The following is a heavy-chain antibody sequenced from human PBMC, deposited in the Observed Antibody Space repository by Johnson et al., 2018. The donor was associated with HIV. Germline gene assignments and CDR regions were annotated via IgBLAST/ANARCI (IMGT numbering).Heavy chain of an antibody. J-gene: IGHJ3*02. V-gene: IGHV3-13*01. CDR1: GFTFSNYD. CDR3: ARGIVGATYAFDI. Sequence: VLLLESGGGLVQPGGSLRLSCVASGFTFSNYDMHWVRQATGKGLEWVSVIGAAGDTYYPGSVKGRFTISRENAKNSLYLQMNSLRAGDTAVYYCARGIVGATYAFDIWGQGKMVTVSS. CDR2: IGAAGDT. D-gene: IGHD1-26*01.